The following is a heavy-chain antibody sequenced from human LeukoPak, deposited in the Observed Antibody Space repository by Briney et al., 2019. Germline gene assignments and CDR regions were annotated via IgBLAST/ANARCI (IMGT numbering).Heavy chain of an antibody. D-gene: IGHD6-13*01. V-gene: IGHV3-21*01. J-gene: IGHJ4*02. CDR1: GFTFSDYS. CDR2: ISSSSSNI. Sequence: GGSLRLSCAASGFTFSDYSMNWVCQAPGKGLEWVSFISSSSSNIYYADSVKGRFTISRDNAKNSVYLQMNSLRAEDTAVYYCARAYYSSSWYGDYWGQGTLVTVSS. CDR3: ARAYYSSSWYGDY.